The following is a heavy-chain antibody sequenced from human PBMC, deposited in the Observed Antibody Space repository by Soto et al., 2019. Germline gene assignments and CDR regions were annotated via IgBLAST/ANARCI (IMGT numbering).Heavy chain of an antibody. J-gene: IGHJ4*02. V-gene: IGHV3-30*18. CDR2: ISYDGSNK. D-gene: IGHD3-16*02. Sequence: QVQLVESGGGVVQPGRSLRLSCAASGFTFSSYGMHWVRQAPGKGLEWVAVISYDGSNKYYADSVKGRFTISRDNSKNRLYLQMNSLRAEDTAVYYCAKGSPLGELSLPYFDYWGQGTLVTVSS. CDR3: AKGSPLGELSLPYFDY. CDR1: GFTFSSYG.